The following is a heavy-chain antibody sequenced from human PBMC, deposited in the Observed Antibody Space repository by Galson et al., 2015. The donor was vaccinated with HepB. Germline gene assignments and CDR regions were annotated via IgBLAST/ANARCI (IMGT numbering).Heavy chain of an antibody. CDR1: GFTFSSYG. J-gene: IGHJ6*02. V-gene: IGHV3-33*01. CDR2: IWYDGSNK. D-gene: IGHD6-6*01. Sequence: SLRLSCAASGFTFSSYGMHWVRQAPGKGLEWVAVIWYDGSNKYYADSVKGRFTISRDNSKNTLYLQMYSLRAEDTAVYYCARDKVRLAARYYGMDVWGQGTTVTVS. CDR3: ARDKVRLAARYYGMDV.